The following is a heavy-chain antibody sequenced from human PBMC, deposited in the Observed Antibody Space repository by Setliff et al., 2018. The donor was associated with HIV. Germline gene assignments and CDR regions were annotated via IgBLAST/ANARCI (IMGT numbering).Heavy chain of an antibody. J-gene: IGHJ3*02. CDR1: GGSFRSYF. V-gene: IGHV4-34*01. CDR3: ARGPESVAPRMCAFDI. D-gene: IGHD6-6*01. CDR2: INHSAST. Sequence: SETLSLTCAVYGGSFRSYFWSWIRQPPGKGLEWIGEINHSASTNYNPSLKSRVTISVDPSKSQFSLRLNSVTAADTATYYCARGPESVAPRMCAFDIWGQGTMVTVSS.